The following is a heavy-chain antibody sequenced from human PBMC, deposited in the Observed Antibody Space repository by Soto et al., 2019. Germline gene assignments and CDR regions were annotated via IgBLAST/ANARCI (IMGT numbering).Heavy chain of an antibody. CDR3: ATSNDPFPCCYS. CDR1: GVSVRSGY. J-gene: IGHJ5*02. D-gene: IGHD3-10*01. V-gene: IGHV4-59*02. CDR2: ISHSGLR. Sequence: QVQLQESGPGLVKPSETLSLTCIVSGVSVRSGYCTWIRQSPGKGLEWIGYISHSGLRHYRASLQSRLTMSIVTSNNQFSMTLTSVTAADRAMYYCATSNDPFPCCYSWGQGTLVTVSS.